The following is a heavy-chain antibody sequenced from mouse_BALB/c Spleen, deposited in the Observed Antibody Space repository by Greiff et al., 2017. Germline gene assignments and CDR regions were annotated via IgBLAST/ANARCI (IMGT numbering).Heavy chain of an antibody. CDR1: GYSITSDYA. CDR3: ASHYYGYPYYAMDY. Sequence: VQLKESGPGLVKPSQSLSLTCTVTGYSITSDYAWNWIRQFPGNKLEWMGYISYSGSTSYNPSLKSRISITRDTSKNQFFLQLNSVTTEDTATYYCASHYYGYPYYAMDYWGQGTSVTVSS. V-gene: IGHV3-2*02. CDR2: ISYSGST. J-gene: IGHJ4*01. D-gene: IGHD1-2*01.